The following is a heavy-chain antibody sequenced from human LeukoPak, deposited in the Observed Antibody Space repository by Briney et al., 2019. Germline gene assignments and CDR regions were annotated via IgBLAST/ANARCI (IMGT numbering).Heavy chain of an antibody. CDR3: ARENPSEPGFDY. CDR2: MNPNSGNT. D-gene: IGHD1-14*01. Sequence: GASVKVSCKASGYTFSSYDINWVRQATGQGLEWMGWMNPNSGNTGYAQKFQGRLNMTRNTSIDTAYMELSSLRSEDTAVYYCARENPSEPGFDYWGQGTLVTVSS. J-gene: IGHJ4*02. V-gene: IGHV1-8*01. CDR1: GYTFSSYD.